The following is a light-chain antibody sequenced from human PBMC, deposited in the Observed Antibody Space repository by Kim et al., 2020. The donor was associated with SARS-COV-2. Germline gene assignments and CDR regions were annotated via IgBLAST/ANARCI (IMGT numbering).Light chain of an antibody. CDR3: QQYDSSLYT. CDR1: QSVSSSY. V-gene: IGKV3-20*01. J-gene: IGKJ2*01. Sequence: EIVLTQSPGTLSLSPGERATLSCRASQSVSSSYLAWYQQKPGQAPRLLIYGASSRATGIPDRFSGSGSGTDFTLTISRLEPEDFAVYYCQQYDSSLYTFGQGTELEI. CDR2: GAS.